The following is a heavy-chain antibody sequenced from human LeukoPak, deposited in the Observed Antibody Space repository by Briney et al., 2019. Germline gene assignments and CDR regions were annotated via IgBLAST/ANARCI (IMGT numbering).Heavy chain of an antibody. CDR1: GGSFIGYY. V-gene: IGHV4-34*01. D-gene: IGHD3-3*01. Sequence: SETLSLTCAVYGGSFIGYYWSWIRQPPGKGLEWIGEINHSGSTNYNPSLKSRVTISVDTSKNQFSLKLSSVTAADTAVYYCARGAPIYDFWSGYYDPSYYFDYWGQGNLVTVSS. J-gene: IGHJ4*02. CDR2: INHSGST. CDR3: ARGAPIYDFWSGYYDPSYYFDY.